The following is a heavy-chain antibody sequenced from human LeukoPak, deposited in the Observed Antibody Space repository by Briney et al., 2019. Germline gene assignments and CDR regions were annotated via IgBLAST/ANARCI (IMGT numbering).Heavy chain of an antibody. V-gene: IGHV1-2*02. J-gene: IGHJ4*02. CDR3: ARTPYCSGGSCYSFDY. CDR1: GYTFTGYY. CDR2: IKPNSGGT. D-gene: IGHD2-15*01. Sequence: ASVNVSCKASGYTFTGYYMHWVRQAPGQGLEWMVWIKPNSGGTNYAQKFQGRVTMTRDTSISTAYMELSRLRSDDTAVYYCARTPYCSGGSCYSFDYWGQGTLVTVSS.